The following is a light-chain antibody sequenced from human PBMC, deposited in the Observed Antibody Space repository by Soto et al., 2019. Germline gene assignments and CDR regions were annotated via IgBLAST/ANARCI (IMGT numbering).Light chain of an antibody. J-gene: IGKJ1*01. CDR1: QSVTSSY. V-gene: IGKV3-20*01. CDR2: GAS. CDR3: QQYCSSSRT. Sequence: EIVLTQSPGTLSLSPGERATLSCRASQSVTSSYLAWYQQKPGQAPRLLIYGASSRATGIPDRFSGSGSGTDFPLTISRLELEDFSVYYCQQYCSSSRTFGQGTKVEIK.